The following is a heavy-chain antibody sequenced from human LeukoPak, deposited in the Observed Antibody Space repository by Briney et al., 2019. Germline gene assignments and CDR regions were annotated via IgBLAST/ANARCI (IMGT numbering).Heavy chain of an antibody. J-gene: IGHJ4*02. CDR1: GDSVSSNSAA. Sequence: SQTLSLTCATSGDSVSSNSAAWNWIRQSPSRGLEWLGRTYYRSKWYNDYAVSVKSRITINPDTSKNQFSLQLNSVTPEDTAVYYCARDRLRFLEWLLYWDYFDYWGQGTLVTVSS. V-gene: IGHV6-1*01. CDR3: ARDRLRFLEWLLYWDYFDY. CDR2: TYYRSKWYN. D-gene: IGHD3-3*01.